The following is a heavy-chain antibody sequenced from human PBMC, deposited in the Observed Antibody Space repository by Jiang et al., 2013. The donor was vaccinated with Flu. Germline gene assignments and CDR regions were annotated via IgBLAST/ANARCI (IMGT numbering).Heavy chain of an antibody. CDR2: IYYSGST. V-gene: IGHV4-30-4*07. D-gene: IGHD3-10*01. CDR3: ARVYGSGSYYQGPWWFDP. Sequence: VSGGSISSGGYSWSWIRQPPGKGLEWIGYIYYSGSTYYNPSLKSRVTISVDTSKNQFSLKLSSVTAADTAVYYCARVYGSGSYYQGPWWFDPWGQGTLVTVSS. CDR1: GGSISSGGYS. J-gene: IGHJ5*02.